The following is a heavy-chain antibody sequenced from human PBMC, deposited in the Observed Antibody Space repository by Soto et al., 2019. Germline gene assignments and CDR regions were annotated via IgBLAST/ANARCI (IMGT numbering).Heavy chain of an antibody. V-gene: IGHV3-13*01. CDR1: GFTFSSYD. J-gene: IGHJ6*02. D-gene: IGHD6-13*01. CDR2: IGTAGDT. Sequence: GGSLRLSCAASGFTFSSYDMHWVRQATGKGLEWVSAIGTAGDTYYPGSVKGRFTISRENAKNSLYLQMNSLRAGDTAVYYCATARYSSSWYGGRNAAPRRNYYFYYGMDVWPQGTTVTVSS. CDR3: ATARYSSSWYGGRNAAPRRNYYFYYGMDV.